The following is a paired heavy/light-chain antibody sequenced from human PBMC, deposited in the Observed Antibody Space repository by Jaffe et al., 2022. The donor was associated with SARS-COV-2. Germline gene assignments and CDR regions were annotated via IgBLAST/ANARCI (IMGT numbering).Heavy chain of an antibody. CDR1: GFAYIYA. V-gene: IGHV3-30-3*01. CDR3: ARDWGAGH. J-gene: IGHJ4*02. D-gene: IGHD3-16*01. Sequence: QVHLVESGGGVVQPGGSLRLSCAASGFAYIYAMHWVRQAPGRGLEWVAAISYDGNKNYYADSVKGRFIISRDNSKNTLYLQMNSLRPEDTAMYYCARDWGAGHWGQGTLVTVSS. CDR2: ISYDGNKN.
Light chain of an antibody. J-gene: IGKJ4*01. CDR2: KAS. CDR3: HYYNSYSGLT. CDR1: QNINEW. V-gene: IGKV1-5*03. Sequence: DIQMTQSPSTLSASVGDRVTITCRASQNINEWLAWCQLKPGKAPKLLIYKASSLESGVPSRFSGSGSGTDFTLTISSLQPDDFATYYCHYYNSYSGLTFGGGTKVDFK.